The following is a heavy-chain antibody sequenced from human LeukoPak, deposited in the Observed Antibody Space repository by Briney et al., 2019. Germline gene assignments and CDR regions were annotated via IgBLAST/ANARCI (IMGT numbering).Heavy chain of an antibody. CDR1: VFTFSIYW. V-gene: IGHV3-74*01. Sequence: GGALRLSCAASVFTFSIYWMHWVRQAPAKGRVCVSRINSYGRSTNYADSVKGRFTISRDNAKNSLYLQMNSLRVEDTAVYYCAKVAKYYYGSETYYFFEHWGQGTPVTASS. D-gene: IGHD3-10*01. CDR3: AKVAKYYYGSETYYFFEH. J-gene: IGHJ4*02. CDR2: INSYGRST.